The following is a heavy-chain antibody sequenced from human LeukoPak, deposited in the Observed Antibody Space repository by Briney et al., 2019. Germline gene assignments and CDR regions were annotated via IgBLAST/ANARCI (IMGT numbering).Heavy chain of an antibody. CDR2: ISGTGYAI. J-gene: IGHJ5*02. V-gene: IGHV3-11*01. Sequence: GGSLRLSCAASGFTFSDYYMSWIRQAPGKGLGWVSSISGTGYAIYYADSVKGRFTISRDNVKHSLDLQMNSLRTEDTAVYYCARGGHRTVAATDYNWFDPWGQGTLVTVSS. D-gene: IGHD2-15*01. CDR3: ARGGHRTVAATDYNWFDP. CDR1: GFTFSDYY.